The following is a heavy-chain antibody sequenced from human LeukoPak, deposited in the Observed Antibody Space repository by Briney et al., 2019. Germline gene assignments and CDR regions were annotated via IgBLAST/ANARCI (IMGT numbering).Heavy chain of an antibody. J-gene: IGHJ5*02. V-gene: IGHV1-8*02. CDR2: MNPNSGNT. CDR1: GYTFTSYG. Sequence: ASVKVSCKASGYTFTSYGISWVRQAPGQGLEWMGWMNPNSGNTGYAQKFQGRVTMTRNTSISTAYMELSSLRSEDTAVYYCARGGWEANWFDPWGQGTLVTVSS. CDR3: ARGGWEANWFDP. D-gene: IGHD1-26*01.